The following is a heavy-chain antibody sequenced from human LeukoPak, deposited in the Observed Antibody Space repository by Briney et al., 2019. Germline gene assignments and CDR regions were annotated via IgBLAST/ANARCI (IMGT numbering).Heavy chain of an antibody. Sequence: TGGSLRLSCAAPGFMFNNFQMNWVRQAPGKGLEWVGNIKQDGSKKYYVDSVTGRFTISRDNARIYLYMQMNSLRGEDTAVSYCTNLIDGRGSDCWGQGTLVTVSS. J-gene: IGHJ4*02. CDR3: TNLIDGRGSDC. V-gene: IGHV3-7*01. CDR2: IKQDGSKK. D-gene: IGHD2-15*01. CDR1: GFMFNNFQ.